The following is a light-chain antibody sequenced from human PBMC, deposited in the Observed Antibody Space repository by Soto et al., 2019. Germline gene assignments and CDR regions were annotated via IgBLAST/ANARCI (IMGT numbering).Light chain of an antibody. Sequence: DIQMTPSPSSLSASVGDRVTITCRASQSISSYLNWYQQKPVKAPKLLIYAASSLQSGVPSRFSGSGSATDFTLTISSLQPEDFATYYCKQSYSTPLFGPGTKVDIK. CDR3: KQSYSTPL. V-gene: IGKV1-39*01. J-gene: IGKJ3*01. CDR1: QSISSY. CDR2: AAS.